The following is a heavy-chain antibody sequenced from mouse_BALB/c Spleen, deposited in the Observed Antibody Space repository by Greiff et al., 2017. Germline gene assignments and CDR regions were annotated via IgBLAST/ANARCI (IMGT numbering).Heavy chain of an antibody. CDR2: IDPSDSYT. V-gene: IGHV1-69*02. CDR3: ASREDYYGSRDY. CDR1: GYTFTSYW. J-gene: IGHJ4*01. D-gene: IGHD1-1*01. Sequence: QVQLQQPGAELVKPGASVKLSCKASGYTFTSYWMHWVKQRPGQGLEWIGEIDPSDSYTNYNQKFKGKATLTVDKSSSTAYMQLSSLTSEDSAVYYCASREDYYGSRDYWGQGTSVTVSS.